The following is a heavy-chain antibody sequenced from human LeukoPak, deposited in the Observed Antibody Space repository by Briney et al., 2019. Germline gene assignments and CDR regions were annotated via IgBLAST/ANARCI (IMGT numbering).Heavy chain of an antibody. D-gene: IGHD4-17*01. CDR1: GFTFNNYA. Sequence: PGGSLRLSCAASGFTFNNYAMNWVRQAPGKGLEWVSWISGGGETTYYADSAKGRFTISRDNSQNTSYLQMNSLRADDTAVYYCARDYADYVGYFFFDYWGQGTLVTVSS. J-gene: IGHJ4*02. CDR3: ARDYADYVGYFFFDY. CDR2: ISGGGETT. V-gene: IGHV3-23*01.